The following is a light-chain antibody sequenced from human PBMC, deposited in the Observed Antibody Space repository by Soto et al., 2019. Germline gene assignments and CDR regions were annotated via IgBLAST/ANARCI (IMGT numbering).Light chain of an antibody. V-gene: IGKV1-5*01. J-gene: IGKJ4*01. CDR2: DAS. CDR3: QQYNSLPLT. CDR1: QSISSW. Sequence: DIQMTQSPSTLSASVGDRVTVTCRASQSISSWLAWYQQKPGKAPKLLIYDASSLESGVPSRFSGSGSGTEFTLTISSLQPDDFASYYCQQYNSLPLTFGGGTKVEIK.